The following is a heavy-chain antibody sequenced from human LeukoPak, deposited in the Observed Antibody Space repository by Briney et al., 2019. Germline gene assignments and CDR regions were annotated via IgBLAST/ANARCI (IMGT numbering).Heavy chain of an antibody. D-gene: IGHD3-9*01. J-gene: IGHJ4*02. CDR1: SYSISSGYH. Sequence: PSETLSLTXAVSSYSISSGYHWGWIRQPPGKGLEWIGNIYHSGSTYYNPSLKSRVTVSVDTSKNQFSLKLSSVTAADTAVYYCARAGNDILTGYFHYFDYWGQGTLVTVSS. V-gene: IGHV4-38-2*01. CDR2: IYHSGST. CDR3: ARAGNDILTGYFHYFDY.